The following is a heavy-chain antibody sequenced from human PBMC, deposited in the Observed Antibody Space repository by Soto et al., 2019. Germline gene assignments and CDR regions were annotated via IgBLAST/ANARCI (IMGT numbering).Heavy chain of an antibody. CDR3: AKGRPDAFDI. V-gene: IGHV3-23*01. J-gene: IGHJ3*02. D-gene: IGHD6-25*01. CDR2: ISGSGGST. Sequence: EVQLLESGGGLVQPVWSLRLSFAASVFTFSSYDMSWVRQAPGKGLEWVSAISGSGGSTYYADSVKGRFTISRDHSKNTLYLQMNSLRAEDTAVYYCAKGRPDAFDIWGQGTMVPVSS. CDR1: VFTFSSYD.